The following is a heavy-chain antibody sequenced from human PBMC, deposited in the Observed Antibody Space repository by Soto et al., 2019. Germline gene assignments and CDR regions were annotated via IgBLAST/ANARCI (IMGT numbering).Heavy chain of an antibody. CDR1: GFSLSTRGMG. D-gene: IGHD5-18*01. CDR3: ARLQRYAYREPDY. J-gene: IGHJ4*02. V-gene: IGHV2-5*02. Sequence: QITLKESGPTLVKPTQTLTLTCTFSGFSLSTRGMGVGWIRQPPGKALDWLALIYWDDDKRYSPSLKTRLTNTLAIXKNQVVLTMTNMDPVDTATYYCARLQRYAYREPDYCGQGTLVTVSS. CDR2: IYWDDDK.